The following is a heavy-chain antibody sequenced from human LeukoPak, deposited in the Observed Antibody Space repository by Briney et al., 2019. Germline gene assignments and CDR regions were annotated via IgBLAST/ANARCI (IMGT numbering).Heavy chain of an antibody. V-gene: IGHV3-74*01. CDR2: INSDGSST. Sequence: TGGSLRLSCAASGFTFSSYWMHWVRQAPGKGLVWVSHINSDGSSTSYGDSVRGRFTISRDNAKNTLYLQMNSLRAEDTAVYYCAKYERATSDAFDVWGQGTMVAVSS. J-gene: IGHJ3*01. CDR1: GFTFSSYW. CDR3: AKYERATSDAFDV. D-gene: IGHD2-2*01.